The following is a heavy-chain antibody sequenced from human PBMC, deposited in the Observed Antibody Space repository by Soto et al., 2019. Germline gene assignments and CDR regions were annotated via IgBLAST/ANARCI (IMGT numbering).Heavy chain of an antibody. J-gene: IGHJ4*02. CDR2: IYPGDSDT. Sequence: PGESLKISCKTYGYNFPTHWIAWVRQMPGKGLEWMGIIYPGDSDTRYSPSFQGQVTISADKSISTAYLQWSSLKASDTAMYYCARLQNSGWYTHYYFDYWGQGTLVSVYS. CDR3: ARLQNSGWYTHYYFDY. CDR1: GYNFPTHW. D-gene: IGHD6-19*01. V-gene: IGHV5-51*01.